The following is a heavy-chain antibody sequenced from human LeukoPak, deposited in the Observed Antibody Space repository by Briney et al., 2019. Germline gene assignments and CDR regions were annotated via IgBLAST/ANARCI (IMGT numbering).Heavy chain of an antibody. CDR3: ARHGSSSSYFDY. D-gene: IGHD6-6*01. Sequence: SETLSLTCTVSGGSISSSRYYWGWIRQPPGKGLEWIGSIYYSGSTYYNPSLKSRVTISVDTSKNQFSLKLSSVTAADTAVYYCARHGSSSSYFDYWGQGTLVAVSS. V-gene: IGHV4-39*01. CDR1: GGSISSSRYY. CDR2: IYYSGST. J-gene: IGHJ4*02.